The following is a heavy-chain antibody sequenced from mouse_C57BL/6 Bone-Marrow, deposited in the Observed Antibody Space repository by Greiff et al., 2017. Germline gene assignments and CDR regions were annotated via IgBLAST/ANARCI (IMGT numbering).Heavy chain of an antibody. J-gene: IGHJ3*01. CDR3: ARDYYYGSSYGFAY. D-gene: IGHD1-1*01. CDR2: IDPENGDT. V-gene: IGHV14-4*01. CDR1: GFNIKDDY. Sequence: EVQLQQSGAELVRPGASVKLSCTASGFNIKDDYMHWVKQRPEQGLEWIGWIDPENGDTEYASKFQGKATITADTSSNTAYLQLSSLTSEDTAVYFCARDYYYGSSYGFAYWGQGTLVTVSA.